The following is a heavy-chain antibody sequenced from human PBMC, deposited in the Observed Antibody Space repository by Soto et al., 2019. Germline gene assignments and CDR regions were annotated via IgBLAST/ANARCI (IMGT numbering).Heavy chain of an antibody. J-gene: IGHJ1*01. D-gene: IGHD3-22*01. CDR1: GFTFSSYG. CDR3: ARPPTHRHTYYCDSSGPRAEYFQH. V-gene: IGHV3-33*01. CDR2: IWYDGSNK. Sequence: QVQLVESGGGVVQPGRSLRLSCAASGFTFSSYGMHWVRQAPGKGLEWVAVIWYDGSNKYYADSVKGRFTISRDNSKNTLYLQMNSLRAEDTAVYYCARPPTHRHTYYCDSSGPRAEYFQHWGQGTLVTVSS.